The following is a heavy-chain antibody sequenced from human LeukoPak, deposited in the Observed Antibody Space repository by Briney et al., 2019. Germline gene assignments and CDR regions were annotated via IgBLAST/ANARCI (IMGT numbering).Heavy chain of an antibody. CDR1: GFTFSDYY. D-gene: IGHD1-14*01. CDR2: ISSSGSNI. Sequence: PGGSLRLSCAASGFTFSDYYMSWIRQAPGKGLEWISYISSSGSNIYYADSLKGRFTISRDNAKNSLYLQMNSLRAEDTAVYYCARTGNLLSIEYWYFDLWGRGTLLTVSS. CDR3: ARTGNLLSIEYWYFDL. J-gene: IGHJ2*01. V-gene: IGHV3-11*01.